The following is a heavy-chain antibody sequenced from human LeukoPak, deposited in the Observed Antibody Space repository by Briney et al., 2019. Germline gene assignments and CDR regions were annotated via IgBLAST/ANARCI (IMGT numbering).Heavy chain of an antibody. Sequence: PGGSLRLSCAASGFTFSSQAMSWVRQAPGKGLEWVSRISGSGGSTYYADSVKGRFTIFRDNSKNTLYLQMNSLRAEDTAVYYCAKGPGYGSGWPYYFDYWGQGTLVTVSS. V-gene: IGHV3-23*01. J-gene: IGHJ4*02. CDR1: GFTFSSQA. D-gene: IGHD6-19*01. CDR2: ISGSGGST. CDR3: AKGPGYGSGWPYYFDY.